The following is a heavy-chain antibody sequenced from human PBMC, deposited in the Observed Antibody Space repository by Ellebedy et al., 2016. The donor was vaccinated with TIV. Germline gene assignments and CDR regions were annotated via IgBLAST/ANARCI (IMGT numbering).Heavy chain of an antibody. Sequence: PGGSLRLSCAASGFIFSHFVVHWVRQAPGKGLEWVGDVSEDGRTVHYADAVKGRFTISRDNSRSTVYVHLNSPRPDDMGVYYCATDQPLVVWGQGTTVTVSS. CDR3: ATDQPLVV. CDR1: GFIFSHFV. V-gene: IGHV3-30*03. J-gene: IGHJ6*02. CDR2: VSEDGRTV.